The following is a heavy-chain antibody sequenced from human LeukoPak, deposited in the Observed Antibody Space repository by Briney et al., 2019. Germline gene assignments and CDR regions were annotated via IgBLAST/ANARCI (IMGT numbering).Heavy chain of an antibody. CDR3: ARPLGITGTTPFDF. CDR2: INWNGRSR. J-gene: IGHJ4*02. Sequence: GGSLRLSCVASGFTFNDSGMSWVRQAPGKGLEWISGINWNGRSRGYADSVKGRFTISRDNAKNSLYLEMNSLRAEDTALYFCARPLGITGTTPFDFWGQGARVTVSS. CDR1: GFTFNDSG. D-gene: IGHD1-7*01. V-gene: IGHV3-20*04.